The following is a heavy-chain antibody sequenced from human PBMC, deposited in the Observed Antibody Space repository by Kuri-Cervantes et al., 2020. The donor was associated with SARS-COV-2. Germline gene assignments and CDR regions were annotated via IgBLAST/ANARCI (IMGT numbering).Heavy chain of an antibody. CDR2: IYHSGST. CDR3: ASSAVDRSGDAFDI. Sequence: SETLSLTCTVSGGSISSYYWSWIRQPAGKGLEWIGYIYHSGSTYYNPSLKSRVTISVDRSKNQFSLELSSVTAADTAVYYCASSAVDRSGDAFDIWGQGTMVTVSS. V-gene: IGHV4-59*06. CDR1: GGSISSYY. J-gene: IGHJ3*02. D-gene: IGHD2-2*01.